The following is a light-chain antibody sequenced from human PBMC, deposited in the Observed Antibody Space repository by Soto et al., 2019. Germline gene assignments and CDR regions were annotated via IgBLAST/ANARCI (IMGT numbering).Light chain of an antibody. CDR2: SNN. V-gene: IGLV1-47*02. CDR1: SSNIGSNY. J-gene: IGLJ1*01. Sequence: QSVLTQPPSASGTPGQRVTISCSGSSSNIGSNYVYWYQQLPGTAPKLLIYSNNQRPSGVPDRFSGSKSGTSASLAITGLQAEDEADYYCQSYDNSLTGSNVFGTGTKVTVL. CDR3: QSYDNSLTGSNV.